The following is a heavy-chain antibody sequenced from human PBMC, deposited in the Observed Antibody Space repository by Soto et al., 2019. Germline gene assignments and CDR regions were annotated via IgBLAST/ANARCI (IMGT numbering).Heavy chain of an antibody. CDR2: ISYDGGNK. CDR3: AKDGVLFLAGFDS. J-gene: IGHJ4*02. D-gene: IGHD3-10*01. Sequence: QVQLVESGGGVVQPGRSLRLSCAASGFIFSSYGMHWVRQAPGKGLEWLADISYDGGNKFYADSMKGRFLISRDNSKNTLYLKMNSLRVEDTAVYYCAKDGVLFLAGFDSWGQGTLVTVAS. CDR1: GFIFSSYG. V-gene: IGHV3-30*18.